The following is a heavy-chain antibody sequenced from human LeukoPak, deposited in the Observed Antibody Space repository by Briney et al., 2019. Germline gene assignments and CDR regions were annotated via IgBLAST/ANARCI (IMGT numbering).Heavy chain of an antibody. J-gene: IGHJ4*02. CDR3: ARSGRGSSWYGPRVDPIDY. D-gene: IGHD6-13*01. CDR2: ISAYNGNT. Sequence: ASVKVSCKASGYTFTSYVISWVRQAPGQGLEWMGWISAYNGNTNYAQKLQGRVTMTTDTSTSTAYMELRSLRSDDTAVYYCARSGRGSSWYGPRVDPIDYWGQGTLVTVSS. V-gene: IGHV1-18*01. CDR1: GYTFTSYV.